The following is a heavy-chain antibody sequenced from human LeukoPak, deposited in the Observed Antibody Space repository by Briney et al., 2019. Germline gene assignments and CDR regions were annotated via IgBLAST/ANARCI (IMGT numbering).Heavy chain of an antibody. J-gene: IGHJ2*01. CDR2: IYTSGST. CDR3: ARGGIITVAGLWYFDL. D-gene: IGHD6-19*01. V-gene: IGHV4-4*07. CDR1: GGSISSYY. Sequence: SETLSLTCTVSGGSISSYYWSWIRQPAGKGLEWIGRIYTSGSTNYNPSLKSRVTISVDTSKNQFSLKLSSVTAADTAVYYCARGGIITVAGLWYFDLWGRGTLVTVSS.